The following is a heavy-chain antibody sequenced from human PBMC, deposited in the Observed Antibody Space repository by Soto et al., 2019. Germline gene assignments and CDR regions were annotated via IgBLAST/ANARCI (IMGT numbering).Heavy chain of an antibody. J-gene: IGHJ4*02. Sequence: XVALRLSGGASGFHFSTFWMDWVRQAPGKGLEWVAKIKEDGSEKYYADSLKGRFIISRDNARNSVYLQMNSLRAEDTAVYYCERVRPGNYRDYWGQGTLVTGSS. V-gene: IGHV3-7*03. CDR1: GFHFSTFW. CDR3: ERVRPGNYRDY. CDR2: IKEDGSEK. D-gene: IGHD3-10*01.